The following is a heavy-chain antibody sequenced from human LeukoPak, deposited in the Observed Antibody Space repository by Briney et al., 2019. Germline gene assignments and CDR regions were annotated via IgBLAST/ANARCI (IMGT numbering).Heavy chain of an antibody. D-gene: IGHD6-19*01. Sequence: ASVKVSCKTSGYSFSDHGISWVRQAPGQGLEGMGWISGYKGNTYYAQRFQGRVTMTTDTSTSTAYMELRSLRSDDTALYYCARDPGYTSSYYFDSWGQGTLVTVSS. V-gene: IGHV1-18*01. J-gene: IGHJ4*02. CDR1: GYSFSDHG. CDR3: ARDPGYTSSYYFDS. CDR2: ISGYKGNT.